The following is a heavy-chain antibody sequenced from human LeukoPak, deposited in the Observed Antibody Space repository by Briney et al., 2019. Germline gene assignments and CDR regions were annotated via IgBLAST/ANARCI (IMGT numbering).Heavy chain of an antibody. CDR1: GCTFTSYG. D-gene: IGHD2-2*01. CDR3: ARDSVVVPAAAYYYYMDV. J-gene: IGHJ6*03. Sequence: ASVKVSCKASGCTFTSYGITWVRQAPGQGLEWMGWISAYNGNTNYAQKLQGRVTMTTDTSTSTAYMELRSPRSDDTAVYYCARDSVVVPAAAYYYYMDVWGKGTTVTVSS. V-gene: IGHV1-18*01. CDR2: ISAYNGNT.